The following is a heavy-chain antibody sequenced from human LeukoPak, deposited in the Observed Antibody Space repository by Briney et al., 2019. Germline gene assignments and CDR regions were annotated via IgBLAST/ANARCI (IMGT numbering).Heavy chain of an antibody. CDR3: AKVRAKDTAMATDY. D-gene: IGHD5-18*01. J-gene: IGHJ4*02. CDR1: GFTFSSYA. CDR2: ISGSGGST. V-gene: IGHV3-23*01. Sequence: PGGSLRLSCAASGFTFSSYAMSWVRQAPGKGLEWVSAISGSGGSTYYADSVKGRFTISRDNSKNTLYLQMNSLRAEDTAVYYCAKVRAKDTAMATDYWGQGTLVTVSS.